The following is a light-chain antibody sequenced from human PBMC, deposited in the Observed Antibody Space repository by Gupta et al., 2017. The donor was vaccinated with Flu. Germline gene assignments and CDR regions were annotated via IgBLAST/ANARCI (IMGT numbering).Light chain of an antibody. Sequence: DIQMTQSPSTLSAAVGDRVTITCRASQSVSSWLAWYQQKPGTAPKLLIYKASSLQGGVPSRFSGSGSGTEFTLTIRSLQPDDFASYYCQQYNSYSPITFGQGTRLEIK. J-gene: IGKJ5*01. CDR1: QSVSSW. CDR2: KAS. CDR3: QQYNSYSPIT. V-gene: IGKV1-5*03.